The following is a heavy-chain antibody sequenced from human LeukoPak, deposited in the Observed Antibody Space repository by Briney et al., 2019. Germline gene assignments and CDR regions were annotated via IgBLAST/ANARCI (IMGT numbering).Heavy chain of an antibody. Sequence: QPGGSLRLSCAASAFTFSSYWMHWVRQAPGKGLEWVSAISGGGDNTYYADSVKGRFTISRDNSKNTMYLEMNSLRDEDTAIYYCAKVGPGAARDHWGQGTLVTVSS. CDR1: AFTFSSYW. D-gene: IGHD2-15*01. V-gene: IGHV3-23*01. CDR3: AKVGPGAARDH. J-gene: IGHJ4*02. CDR2: ISGGGDNT.